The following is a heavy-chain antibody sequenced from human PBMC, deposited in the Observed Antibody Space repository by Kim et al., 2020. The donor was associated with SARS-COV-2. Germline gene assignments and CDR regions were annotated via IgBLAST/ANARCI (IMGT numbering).Heavy chain of an antibody. V-gene: IGHV3-53*01. J-gene: IGHJ4*02. D-gene: IGHD3-10*01. CDR1: GFTVSSNY. Sequence: GGSLRLSCAASGFTVSSNYMSWVRQAPGKGLEWVSVIYSGGSTYYADSVKGRFTISRDNSKNTLYLQMNSLRAEDTAVYYCARERVDGSGSYYTDYWGQGTLVTVSS. CDR3: ARERVDGSGSYYTDY. CDR2: IYSGGST.